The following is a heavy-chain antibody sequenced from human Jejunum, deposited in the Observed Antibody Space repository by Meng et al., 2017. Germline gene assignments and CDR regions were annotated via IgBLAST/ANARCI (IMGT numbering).Heavy chain of an antibody. J-gene: IGHJ4*02. CDR2: VSSSGDNT. CDR3: ATDKTFMATLDD. V-gene: IGHV3-23*01. Sequence: GESLKISCAASGLTLRNYAMRLVRQAPGTGLGWVSTVSSSGDNTYYADPVKGGFTIFRDNSKNSLFLQITSLRAEDTAEYYCATDKTFMATLDDWGQGTLVTVSS. D-gene: IGHD2/OR15-2a*01. CDR1: GLTLRNYA.